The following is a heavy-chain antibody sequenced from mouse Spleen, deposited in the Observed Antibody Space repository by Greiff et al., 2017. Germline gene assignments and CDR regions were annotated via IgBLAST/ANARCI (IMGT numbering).Heavy chain of an antibody. J-gene: IGHJ2*01. V-gene: IGHV6-3*01. CDR3: THPGGFVY. CDR2: IRLKSNNYVT. CDR1: GFTFSNYW. Sequence: EVNLVESGGGLVQPGGSMKLSCVASGFTFSNYWMNWVRQSPEKGLEWVAQIRLKSNNYVTQYAESVKGRFTISRDDSKSSVYLQMNNLRAEDTGIYYCTHPGGFVYWGQGTPLTVS.